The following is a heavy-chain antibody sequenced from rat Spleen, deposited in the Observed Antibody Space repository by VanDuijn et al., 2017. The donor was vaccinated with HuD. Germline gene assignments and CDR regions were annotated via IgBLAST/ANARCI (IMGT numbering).Heavy chain of an antibody. V-gene: IGHV5-29*01. CDR3: ARHGITTKGPRYYVMDA. CDR2: ISYDGSST. CDR1: RFTFSDYY. D-gene: IGHD1-10*01. J-gene: IGHJ4*01. Sequence: EVQLVESDGGLVQPGRSLKLSCAASRFTFSDYYMAWVRQAPTKGLEWVATISYDGSSTYYRDSVKGRFTISRDNAKSTLYLQMDSLRSEDTATYYCARHGITTKGPRYYVMDAWGQGTSVTVSS.